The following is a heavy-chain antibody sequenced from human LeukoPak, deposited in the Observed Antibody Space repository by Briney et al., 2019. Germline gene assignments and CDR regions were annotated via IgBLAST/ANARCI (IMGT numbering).Heavy chain of an antibody. V-gene: IGHV4-59*08. CDR1: GGSISSYY. J-gene: IGHJ4*02. Sequence: PSETLSLTCTVSGGSISSYYWSWIRQPPGKGLEWIGYIYYSGSPNYNPSLKSRVTISVDMSKNQFSLKLSSVTAADTAVYYCARHGGTTTLLDYWGQGTLVTVSS. D-gene: IGHD4-17*01. CDR3: ARHGGTTTLLDY. CDR2: IYYSGSP.